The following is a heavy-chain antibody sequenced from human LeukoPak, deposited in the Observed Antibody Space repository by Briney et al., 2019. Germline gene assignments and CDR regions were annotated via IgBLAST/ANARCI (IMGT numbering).Heavy chain of an antibody. J-gene: IGHJ4*02. CDR3: ANLDIVVVQYYFDY. CDR1: GFTFSTYA. D-gene: IGHD2-2*03. V-gene: IGHV3-23*01. CDR2: ISSSGSGGDT. Sequence: GGSLRLSCAASGFTFSTYAMSWARQAPGKGLEWVSGISSSGSGGDTYYADSVKGRFTISRDSSKNTLFLQMNTLRAEDTAVYYCANLDIVVVQYYFDYWGQGTLVTVSS.